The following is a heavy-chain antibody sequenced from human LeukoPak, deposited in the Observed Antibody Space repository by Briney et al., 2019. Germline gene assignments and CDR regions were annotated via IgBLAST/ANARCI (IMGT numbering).Heavy chain of an antibody. D-gene: IGHD3/OR15-3a*01. CDR1: GGSISPYC. CDR2: ICHSGST. Sequence: SETLSLTCTVSGGSISPYCWTWIRQPPEKALEWIGYICHSGSTNYNPSLKSRVTMSVDTSKNQFSLKLGSVTAADTAVYYCARYEEFSTGYSASSPRHYFDHWGQGTLVTVSS. CDR3: ARYEEFSTGYSASSPRHYFDH. J-gene: IGHJ4*02. V-gene: IGHV4-59*01.